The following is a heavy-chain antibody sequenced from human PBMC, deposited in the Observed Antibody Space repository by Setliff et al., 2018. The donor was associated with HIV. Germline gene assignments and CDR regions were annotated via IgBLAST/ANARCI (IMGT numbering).Heavy chain of an antibody. CDR2: INAGNGNT. CDR1: GYTFTSYA. V-gene: IGHV1-3*01. D-gene: IGHD6-19*01. CDR3: ARAGGLAVAFDY. J-gene: IGHJ4*02. Sequence: ASVKVSCKASGYTFTSYAMHWVRQAPGQRLEWMGWINAGNGNTKYSQKFQGRVTITRDTSASTAYMELSSLRSEDTAVYYCARAGGLAVAFDYWGQGTLVTVSS.